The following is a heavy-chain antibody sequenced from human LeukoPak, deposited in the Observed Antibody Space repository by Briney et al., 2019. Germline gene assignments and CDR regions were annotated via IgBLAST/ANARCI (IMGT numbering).Heavy chain of an antibody. CDR1: GGSFSGYY. Sequence: MPSETLSLTCGVYGGSFSGYYWNWLRQTPGKGLEWIGSIYYGGSTYYNPSLKSRVTISIDTSKNQFSLKLRSVTAADTAVYYCARSRGRLAQLDYWGQGTLVTVSS. J-gene: IGHJ4*02. CDR2: IYYGGST. V-gene: IGHV4-34*01. D-gene: IGHD6-25*01. CDR3: ARSRGRLAQLDY.